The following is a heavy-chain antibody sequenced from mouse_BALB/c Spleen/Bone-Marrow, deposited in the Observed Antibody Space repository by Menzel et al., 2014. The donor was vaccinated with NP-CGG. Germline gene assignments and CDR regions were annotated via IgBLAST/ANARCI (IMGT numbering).Heavy chain of an antibody. CDR2: IEPSDSYT. D-gene: IGHD1-1*01. CDR1: GYTFTNYW. CDR3: ARGRTTVVSDY. V-gene: IGHV1-69*02. J-gene: IGHJ2*02. Sequence: VQLQESGAEVVKPGASVKVSCKASGYTFTNYWMHWVKQRPGQGLEWIGEIEPSDSYTNYNQDFKGKATLTVDKSSSTAYMQLSSPTSEDSAVYYCARGRTTVVSDYWGQGTSLTVSS.